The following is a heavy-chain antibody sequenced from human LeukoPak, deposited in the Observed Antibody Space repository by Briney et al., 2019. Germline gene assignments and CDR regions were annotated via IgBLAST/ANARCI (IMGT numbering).Heavy chain of an antibody. CDR3: ARGDSSVPGWFDP. CDR2: ISSSSSYI. Sequence: GGSLRLSCAASGFTFSSYSMNWVRQAPGKGLEWVSSISSSSSYIYYADSVKGRFPISRDNAKNSLYLQMNSLRAEDPAVYYCARGDSSVPGWFDPWGQGTLVTVSS. D-gene: IGHD3-22*01. V-gene: IGHV3-21*01. J-gene: IGHJ5*02. CDR1: GFTFSSYS.